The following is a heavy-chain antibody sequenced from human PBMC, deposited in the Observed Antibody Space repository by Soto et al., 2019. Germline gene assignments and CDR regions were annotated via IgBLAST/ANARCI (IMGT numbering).Heavy chain of an antibody. V-gene: IGHV3-23*01. CDR2: ISGRGDST. D-gene: IGHD2-2*01. CDR1: GFTFSSYA. J-gene: IGHJ4*02. CDR3: ATGGGDYQLLRDY. Sequence: EVQLLESGGGLVQPGGSMRLSCAASGFTFSSYAMSWVRQAPGKGLEWVSAISGRGDSTYYADSVKGRFTISRDNSKNTVYLQMNSLRVEDTAVDYCATGGGDYQLLRDYWGQGTLVTISS.